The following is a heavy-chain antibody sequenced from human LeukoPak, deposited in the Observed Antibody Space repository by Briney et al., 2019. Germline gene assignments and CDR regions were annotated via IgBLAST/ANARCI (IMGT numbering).Heavy chain of an antibody. CDR2: IYYSGST. V-gene: IGHV4-30-4*01. J-gene: IGHJ5*02. CDR3: ATWNYDSSGYLT. CDR1: GGSISSGDYY. D-gene: IGHD3-22*01. Sequence: PSETLSLTCTVSGGSISSGDYYWSWLRQPPGKGLEWIGYIYYSGSTYYNPSLKSRVTISVDTSKNQFSLKLSSVTAADTAVYYCATWNYDSSGYLTWGQGTLVTVSS.